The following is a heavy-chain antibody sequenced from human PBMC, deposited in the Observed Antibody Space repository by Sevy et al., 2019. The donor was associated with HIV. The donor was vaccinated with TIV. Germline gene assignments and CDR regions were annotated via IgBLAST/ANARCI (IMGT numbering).Heavy chain of an antibody. CDR3: ARGDYYGSLYCFDY. CDR1: GFTFSNYF. V-gene: IGHV3-21*01. Sequence: GGSLRLSCAASGFTFSNYFMNWVRQAPGKGLEWVSSISSGSSYIFYADSLKGRFTISRDNAKNSLYLHMNSLRAEDTAVYSCARGDYYGSLYCFDYWGPGTLVTVSS. D-gene: IGHD3-10*01. CDR2: ISSGSSYI. J-gene: IGHJ4*02.